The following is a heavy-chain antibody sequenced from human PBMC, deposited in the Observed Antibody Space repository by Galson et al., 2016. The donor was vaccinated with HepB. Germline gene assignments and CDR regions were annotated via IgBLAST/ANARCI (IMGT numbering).Heavy chain of an antibody. CDR2: INHSGSI. D-gene: IGHD5-24*01. J-gene: IGHJ4*02. CDR3: ARGGALGMTTFTFYFDD. CDR1: GGSFSTYY. V-gene: IGHV4-34*01. Sequence: ETLSLTCAVYGGSFSTYYWSWIRQPPGKGLEWIGDINHSGSIIYNPSLKSRVTISVDTSKQQVSLKLSSVTAADTAVYYCARGGALGMTTFTFYFDDWGQGTLVTVSS.